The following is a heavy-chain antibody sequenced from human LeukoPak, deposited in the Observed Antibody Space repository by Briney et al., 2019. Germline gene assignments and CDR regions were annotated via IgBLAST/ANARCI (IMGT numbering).Heavy chain of an antibody. J-gene: IGHJ5*02. CDR1: GITFGNNW. Sequence: GGSLRLSCAASGITFGNNWMHWVRQGPGKGLVWISRINSDGGGSIYADSVKGRFTVSRDNAKNTLYLQMNSLRAEDTAVYYCARDVPHNWFDSWGQGTLVTVSS. CDR3: ARDVPHNWFDS. CDR2: INSDGGGS. V-gene: IGHV3-74*01.